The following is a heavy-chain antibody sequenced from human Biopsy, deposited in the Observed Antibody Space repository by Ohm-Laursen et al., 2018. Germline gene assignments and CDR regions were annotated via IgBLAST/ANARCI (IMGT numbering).Heavy chain of an antibody. Sequence: SQTLSLTCSVSGGSTRDHYWNWIRQSPGKGLEWIGYILSMGGTKYNPSLKSRVTISEDMSRNRVSMGLNSVTAADTAVYFCARELVDMATLDYHFDRWGRGTLVTVSS. CDR2: ILSMGGT. J-gene: IGHJ4*02. V-gene: IGHV4-59*11. CDR1: GGSTRDHY. D-gene: IGHD5-24*01. CDR3: ARELVDMATLDYHFDR.